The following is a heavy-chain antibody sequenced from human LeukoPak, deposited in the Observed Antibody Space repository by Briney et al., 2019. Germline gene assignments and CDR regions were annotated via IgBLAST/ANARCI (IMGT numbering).Heavy chain of an antibody. CDR1: GYTFTGYY. V-gene: IGHV1-2*02. Sequence: ASVKVSCKASGYTFTGYYMHWVRQAPGQGLEWMGWISPNSDDTDYAQKFQGRVTMTRDTSISTAYMELSRLRSDDTAVYYCARDPIVGAHFDYWGQGTLVTVSS. CDR3: ARDPIVGAHFDY. D-gene: IGHD1-26*01. J-gene: IGHJ4*02. CDR2: ISPNSDDT.